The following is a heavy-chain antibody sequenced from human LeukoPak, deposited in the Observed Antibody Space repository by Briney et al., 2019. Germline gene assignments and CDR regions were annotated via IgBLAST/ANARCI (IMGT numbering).Heavy chain of an antibody. V-gene: IGHV1-18*01. CDR1: GYSFTAYV. CDR2: ISTYNPNT. D-gene: IGHD3-9*01. J-gene: IGHJ4*02. Sequence: ASVKVSCKXSGYSFTAYVISWVRQAPGQGLEWMGWISTYNPNTNYAQKFQGRVTMTTDTSTSTVYMELRSLRSDDTAVYYCARSPARGYDILTNYNDYWGQGTLVTVSS. CDR3: ARSPARGYDILTNYNDY.